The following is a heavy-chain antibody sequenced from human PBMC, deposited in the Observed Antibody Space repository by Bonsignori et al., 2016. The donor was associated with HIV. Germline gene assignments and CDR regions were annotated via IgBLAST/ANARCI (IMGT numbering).Heavy chain of an antibody. Sequence: QVQLVQSGAEVKKPGASVKVSCKASGYTFMSYGFSWVRQAPGQGLEWMGWISAYNGNTQYARNFQGRVILTTDTSTNTAYMELRSLRSDDTAVYYCARGPLGGSNYYYNGMDVWGQGP. CDR1: GYTFMSYG. J-gene: IGHJ6*02. CDR3: ARGPLGGSNYYYNGMDV. D-gene: IGHD2-15*01. V-gene: IGHV1-18*01. CDR2: ISAYNGNT.